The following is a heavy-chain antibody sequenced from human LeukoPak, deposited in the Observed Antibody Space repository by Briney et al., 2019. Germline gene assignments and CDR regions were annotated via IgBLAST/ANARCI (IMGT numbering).Heavy chain of an antibody. CDR2: VSDGGST. Sequence: SETLSLTCTVSGGSIGSFFWSWIRQPPGKGLEWIGFVSDGGSTNYNPSLQSRVTISGDTSKNQFSLKLSSVTAADTAVYYCVRDKSGSALAWFDPWGQGTLVTVPS. CDR3: VRDKSGSALAWFDP. D-gene: IGHD3-10*01. V-gene: IGHV4-59*01. CDR1: GGSIGSFF. J-gene: IGHJ5*02.